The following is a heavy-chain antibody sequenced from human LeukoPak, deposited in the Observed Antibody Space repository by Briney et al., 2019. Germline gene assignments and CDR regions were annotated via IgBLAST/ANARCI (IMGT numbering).Heavy chain of an antibody. CDR1: GYTFTGYY. V-gene: IGHV1-2*06. D-gene: IGHD1-26*01. Sequence: ASVRVSCKASGYTFTGYYTHWVRQAPGQGLEWMGRINPNSGGTNYAQKFQGRDTMTRDTSIGTAYMELSRLRSDDTAVYYCARDQSGSYYYWGQGTLVTVSS. CDR2: INPNSGGT. CDR3: ARDQSGSYYY. J-gene: IGHJ4*02.